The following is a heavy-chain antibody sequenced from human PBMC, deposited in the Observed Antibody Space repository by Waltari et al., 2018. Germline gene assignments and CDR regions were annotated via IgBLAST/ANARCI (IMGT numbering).Heavy chain of an antibody. CDR2: IKNDGSST. CDR1: GFRFGDYW. D-gene: IGHD2-15*01. CDR3: ARAGLLGAFDV. J-gene: IGHJ3*01. V-gene: IGHV3-74*03. Sequence: EVHLAESGGGVVQPGGSLRLSCTGSGFRFGDYWIHWVRQSPGKGLMWVARIKNDGSSTVYADSVKGRFTISRDDAKNTVSLQMNNLSAEDTALYYCARAGLLGAFDVWGQGTMVTVSS.